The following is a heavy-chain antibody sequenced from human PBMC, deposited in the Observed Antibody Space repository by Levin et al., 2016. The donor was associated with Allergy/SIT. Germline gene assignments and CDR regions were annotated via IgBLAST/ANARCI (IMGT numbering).Heavy chain of an antibody. CDR2: ISSDGSNK. Sequence: GESLKISCAVSGFTFSSYAMHWVRQAPGKGLEWVAVISSDGSNKYYADSVKGRFTISRDNSKNTLYLQMNSLRAEDTAVYYCARVNYYGSGSFRVHAADYWGQGTLVTVSS. CDR3: ARVNYYGSGSFRVHAADY. CDR1: GFTFSSYA. J-gene: IGHJ4*02. V-gene: IGHV3-30-3*01. D-gene: IGHD3-10*01.